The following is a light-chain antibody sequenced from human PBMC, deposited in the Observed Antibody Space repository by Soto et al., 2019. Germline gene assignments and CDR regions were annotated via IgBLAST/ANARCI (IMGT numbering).Light chain of an antibody. V-gene: IGKV1D-12*01. CDR2: AAS. CDR1: QPISSW. Sequence: DIQMTQSPDSVSASVGDTITITCRASQPISSWVAWYQQKPGQAPKLLIYAASTLQGGVPLRFSGSGSGTDFTLTINPLQPEDFATYYCQQANSFPLTFGGGTRVEVK. J-gene: IGKJ4*01. CDR3: QQANSFPLT.